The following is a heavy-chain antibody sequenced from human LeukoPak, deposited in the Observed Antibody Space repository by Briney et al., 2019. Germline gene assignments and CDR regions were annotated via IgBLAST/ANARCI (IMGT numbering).Heavy chain of an antibody. J-gene: IGHJ4*02. Sequence: SETLSLTCTVSGGSISSYYWSWIRQPAGKGLEWIGRIYTSGSTNYNPSLKSRVTISVDTSKNQFSLKLSSVTAADTAVYYCARKLDLSIAVAGKLYYFDYWGQGTLVTVSS. D-gene: IGHD6-19*01. CDR2: IYTSGST. CDR3: ARKLDLSIAVAGKLYYFDY. V-gene: IGHV4-4*07. CDR1: GGSISSYY.